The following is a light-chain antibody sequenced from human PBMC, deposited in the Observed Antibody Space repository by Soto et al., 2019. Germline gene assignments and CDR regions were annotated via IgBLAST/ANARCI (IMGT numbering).Light chain of an antibody. CDR1: QSVSSN. CDR2: GAS. CDR3: HQYNNWPMYP. V-gene: IGKV3-15*01. Sequence: EIVMTQSPATLSVSPGERATLSCRASQSVSSNLAWYQQKAGQAPRLLIYGASSRVTGVPARFSGSGSGTEFTLTISSLQSEDFAVYYCHQYNNWPMYPFGQGTKLEIK. J-gene: IGKJ2*01.